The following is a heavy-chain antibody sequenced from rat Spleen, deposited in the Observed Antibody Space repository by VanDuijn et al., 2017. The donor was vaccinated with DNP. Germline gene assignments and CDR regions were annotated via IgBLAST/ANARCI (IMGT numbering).Heavy chain of an antibody. V-gene: IGHV5-25*01. Sequence: EVQLVESGGGLVQPGRSLKLSCAASGFTFTNYDMAWVRQAPTEGLGWVSSSSTSGVTTFYRDSVKGRFIVSRDNAKSTLYLHMDSLRSEDTATYYCIRWNSGHFDYWGQGVMVTVSS. J-gene: IGHJ2*01. D-gene: IGHD4-3*01. CDR3: IRWNSGHFDY. CDR2: SSTSGVTT. CDR1: GFTFTNYD.